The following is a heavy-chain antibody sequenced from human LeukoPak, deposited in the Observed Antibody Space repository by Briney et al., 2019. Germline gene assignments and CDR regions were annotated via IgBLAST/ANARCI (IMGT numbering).Heavy chain of an antibody. CDR3: AKEYGDYGFGYYYYGMDV. D-gene: IGHD4-17*01. CDR2: ISYDGSNK. Sequence: GRSLRLSCAASGFTFSSYGMHWVRQAPGKGLEWVAVISYDGSNKYYADSVKGRFTISRDNSKNTLYLQMNSLRAEDTAVYYCAKEYGDYGFGYYYYGMDVWGQGTTVTVSS. J-gene: IGHJ6*02. V-gene: IGHV3-30*18. CDR1: GFTFSSYG.